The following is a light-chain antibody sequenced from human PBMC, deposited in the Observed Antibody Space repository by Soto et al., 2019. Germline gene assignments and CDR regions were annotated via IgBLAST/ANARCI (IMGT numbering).Light chain of an antibody. J-gene: IGKJ1*01. Sequence: ETVLTQSPGTLSLSPGERVTLSCRTSQSVCSRCFAWYQQKPGQSPRLLIYGASTRATGIPDRFSGSGSGTDFTLTISRLEPEDFAVYYCQHYGTTPWTFGQGTKAAIQ. CDR1: QSVCSRC. V-gene: IGKV3-20*01. CDR2: GAS. CDR3: QHYGTTPWT.